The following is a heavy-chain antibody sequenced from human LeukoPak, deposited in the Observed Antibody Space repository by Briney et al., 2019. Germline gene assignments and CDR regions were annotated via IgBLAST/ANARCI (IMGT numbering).Heavy chain of an antibody. Sequence: GGSLRLSCAASGFTFSSYWVHWVRQAPGKGLVWVSRINSDGSTTSYADSVKGRFTISRDNAENTLYLQMNSLRAEDTAVYFCARGNAHAFDIWGQGTMVTVSS. V-gene: IGHV3-74*01. J-gene: IGHJ3*02. D-gene: IGHD1-1*01. CDR2: INSDGSTT. CDR3: ARGNAHAFDI. CDR1: GFTFSSYW.